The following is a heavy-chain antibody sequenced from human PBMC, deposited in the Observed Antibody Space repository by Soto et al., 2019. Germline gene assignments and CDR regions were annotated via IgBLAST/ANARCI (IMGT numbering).Heavy chain of an antibody. CDR3: ARLCSGGDCYSSYYYYYGMDV. Sequence: GESLKISCKGSGYSFTSNWIGWVRQMPGKGLEWMGIIYPGDSDTRYSPSFQGQVTISADKSISTAYLQWSSLKASDTAMYYCARLCSGGDCYSSYYYYYGMDVWGQGTTVTVSS. V-gene: IGHV5-51*01. D-gene: IGHD2-21*02. J-gene: IGHJ6*02. CDR2: IYPGDSDT. CDR1: GYSFTSNW.